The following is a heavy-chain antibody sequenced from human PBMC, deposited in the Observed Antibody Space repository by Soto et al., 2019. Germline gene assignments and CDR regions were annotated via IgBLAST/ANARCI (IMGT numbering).Heavy chain of an antibody. V-gene: IGHV4-4*02. CDR2: IYHSGST. J-gene: IGHJ4*02. Sequence: KPSETLSLTCAVSGGSISSSNWWSWVRQPPGKGLEWIGEIYHSGSTNYNPSLKSRVTISVDKSKNQFSLKLSSVTAADTAVYYCXREGYSGYDQGDGYFDYWGQGTLVTVSS. D-gene: IGHD5-12*01. CDR1: GGSISSSNW. CDR3: XREGYSGYDQGDGYFDY.